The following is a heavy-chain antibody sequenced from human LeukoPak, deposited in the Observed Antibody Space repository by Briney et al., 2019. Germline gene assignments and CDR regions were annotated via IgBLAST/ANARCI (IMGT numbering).Heavy chain of an antibody. J-gene: IGHJ5*02. D-gene: IGHD3-22*01. V-gene: IGHV4-39*07. CDR2: IYYSGST. CDR1: GGPISSSSYY. Sequence: PSGTLSLTCTVSGGPISSSSYYWGWIRQPPGKGLEWIGSIYYSGSTYYNPSLKSRVTISVDTSKNQFSLKLSAVTAADTAVYYCARGDSSGYSVRNWFDPWGQGTLVTVSS. CDR3: ARGDSSGYSVRNWFDP.